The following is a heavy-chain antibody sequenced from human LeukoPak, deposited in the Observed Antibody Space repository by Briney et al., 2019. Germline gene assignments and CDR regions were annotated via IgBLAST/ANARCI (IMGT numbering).Heavy chain of an antibody. CDR2: IFYSGST. CDR1: SGSISTSNYY. Sequence: SETLSLTCTVSSGSISTSNYYWGWVRQPPGKALEWIGNIFYSGSTYYSPSLKSRVTISLDTSRNQFSLKLNSVTAADTAVYYCARGGSRLRYFDWLLPPTKEDWFDPWGQGTLVTVSS. J-gene: IGHJ5*02. CDR3: ARGGSRLRYFDWLLPPTKEDWFDP. V-gene: IGHV4-39*07. D-gene: IGHD3-9*01.